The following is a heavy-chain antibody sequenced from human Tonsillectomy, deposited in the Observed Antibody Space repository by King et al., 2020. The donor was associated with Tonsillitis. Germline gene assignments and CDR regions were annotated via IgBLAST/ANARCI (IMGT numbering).Heavy chain of an antibody. CDR2: IRGDGSVK. D-gene: IGHD3-22*01. V-gene: IGHV3-7*04. CDR1: GFTFIRYW. J-gene: IGHJ3*01. CDR3: ARDRNYYDNSGYYYDAFDF. Sequence: VQLVESGGGLGPPGGSLRLSCVASGFTFIRYWMIWVRQAPGKGLEGVANIRGDGSVKYLLDSVEGRFTIARYKAKNSMYLQMNSLRAEDTAVYFCARDRNYYDNSGYYYDAFDFWGQGTMVAVSS.